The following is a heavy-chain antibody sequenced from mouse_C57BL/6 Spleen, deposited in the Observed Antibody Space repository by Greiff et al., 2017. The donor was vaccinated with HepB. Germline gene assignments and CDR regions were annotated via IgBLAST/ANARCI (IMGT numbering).Heavy chain of an antibody. V-gene: IGHV1-15*01. CDR3: TRSVNYFDY. CDR1: GYTFTDYE. D-gene: IGHD1-1*01. Sequence: VKLVESGAELVRPGASVTLSCKASGYTFTDYEMHWVKQTPVHGLEWIGAIDPETGGTAYNQKFKGKAILTADKSSSTAYMELRSLTSEDSAVYYCTRSVNYFDYWGQGTTLTVSS. J-gene: IGHJ2*01. CDR2: IDPETGGT.